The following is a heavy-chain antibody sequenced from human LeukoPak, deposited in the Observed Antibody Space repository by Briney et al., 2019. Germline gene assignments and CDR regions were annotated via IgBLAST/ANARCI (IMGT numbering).Heavy chain of an antibody. V-gene: IGHV3-23*01. D-gene: IGHD6-13*01. J-gene: IGHJ5*02. CDR3: AKDRAGGSVWYAFDP. CDR1: GFTFSSYA. CDR2: ISGSGGST. Sequence: GGSLRLSCAASGFTFSSYAMSWVRQAPGKGLEWVSAISGSGGSTYYADSVKGRFTISRDDSKNTLYLQMNSLRAEDTAVYYCAKDRAGGSVWYAFDPWGQGTLVTVSS.